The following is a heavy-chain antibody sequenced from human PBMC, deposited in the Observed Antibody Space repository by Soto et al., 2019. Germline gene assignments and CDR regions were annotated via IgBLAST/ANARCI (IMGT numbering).Heavy chain of an antibody. CDR2: IIPIFGTA. CDR1: GSTFSSYS. V-gene: IGHV1-69*13. CDR3: AREAEYDSSGYYFFY. J-gene: IGHJ4*02. D-gene: IGHD3-22*01. Sequence: ASVKVSCKTSGSTFSSYSIGWVRQAPGQGLEWMGGIIPIFGTANYAQKFQGRVTITADESTRTTYMELSSLRSDDTAVYYCAREAEYDSSGYYFFYWGQGTLVTVSS.